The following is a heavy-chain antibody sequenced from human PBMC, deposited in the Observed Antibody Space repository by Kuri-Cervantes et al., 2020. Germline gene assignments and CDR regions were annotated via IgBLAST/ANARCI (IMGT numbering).Heavy chain of an antibody. J-gene: IGHJ4*02. CDR3: ARDYVWGSYRLIGY. Sequence: SETLSLTCAVSGYSISSGYYWGWIRQPPGKGLEWIGSIYHSGSTYYNPSLKSRVTISVDTSKNQFSLKLSSVTAADTAVYYCARDYVWGSYRLIGYWGQGTLVTVSS. CDR2: IYHSGST. V-gene: IGHV4-38-2*02. D-gene: IGHD3-16*02. CDR1: GYSISSGYY.